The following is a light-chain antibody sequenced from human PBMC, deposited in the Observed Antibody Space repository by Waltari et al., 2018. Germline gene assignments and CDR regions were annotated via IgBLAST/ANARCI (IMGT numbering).Light chain of an antibody. J-gene: IGLJ2*01. V-gene: IGLV1-44*01. Sequence: QSVLTQPPSASGTPGQRVTFSCSGSNSNIGTNTVNWYQQPPGTAPKLLIYANNQRPPGVPDGCSGSKADTSASLVISGLQSEDEADYYCAAWDDSLRSVLFGGGTKLTVL. CDR1: NSNIGTNT. CDR3: AAWDDSLRSVL. CDR2: ANN.